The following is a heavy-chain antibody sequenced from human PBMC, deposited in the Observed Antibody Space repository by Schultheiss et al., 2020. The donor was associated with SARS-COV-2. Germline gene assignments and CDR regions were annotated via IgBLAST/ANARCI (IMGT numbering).Heavy chain of an antibody. CDR1: GFSLSSHS. CDR3: AKGSSGWHGYGLDA. V-gene: IGHV3-48*02. Sequence: GGSLRLSCAASGFSLSSHSMNWVRQTPGKGLEWLSFISGNGDAINYADSVNGRFTISRDSDKNSLYLQMNSLRDEDTAVYYCAKGSSGWHGYGLDAWGQGTTVTVSS. D-gene: IGHD6-19*01. J-gene: IGHJ6*02. CDR2: ISGNGDAI.